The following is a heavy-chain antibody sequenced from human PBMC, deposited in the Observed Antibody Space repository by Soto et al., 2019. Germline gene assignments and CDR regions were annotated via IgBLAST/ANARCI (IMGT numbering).Heavy chain of an antibody. D-gene: IGHD2-21*02. CDR1: GGSISSYY. Sequence: QVQLQESGPGLVKPSETLSLTCTVSGGSISSYYWSWIRQPPGKGLEWIGYTHYSGSTNYNPSLKSRVPISEGTSKHHITLKLSSVTAADSAVYYGARHETPHGDCEYWGQGTLDTVSP. J-gene: IGHJ4*02. CDR3: ARHETPHGDCEY. CDR2: THYSGST. V-gene: IGHV4-59*08.